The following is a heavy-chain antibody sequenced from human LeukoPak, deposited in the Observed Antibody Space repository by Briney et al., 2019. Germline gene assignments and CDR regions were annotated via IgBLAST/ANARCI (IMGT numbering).Heavy chain of an antibody. D-gene: IGHD6-19*01. CDR3: AGRFSSGEGY. V-gene: IGHV3-30*02. CDR2: IWDDGSYK. Sequence: GGSLTLPCVASGFSFSHYPKHWVRQAPGKGLEWVAVIWDDGSYKDYGDFVKGRFTNSRDNSKNTLYLDMISLRAEDTAVYFCAGRFSSGEGYWGQGTHVTVSS. CDR1: GFSFSHYP. J-gene: IGHJ4*02.